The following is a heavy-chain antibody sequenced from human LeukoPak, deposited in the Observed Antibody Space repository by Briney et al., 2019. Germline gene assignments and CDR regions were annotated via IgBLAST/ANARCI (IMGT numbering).Heavy chain of an antibody. CDR1: GSSFSSYW. D-gene: IGHD3-10*01. CDR2: TNQDGSAK. CDR3: AKDRDLLFAHCWFDL. Sequence: PGGSLRLSCAASGSSFSSYWMSWVRQAPGKGLEWVANTNQDGSAKNYVDSVRGRFTISRDNAENSLYLQMNRLRAEDTAVYYCAKDRDLLFAHCWFDLWGQGILVTVSS. J-gene: IGHJ5*02. V-gene: IGHV3-7*03.